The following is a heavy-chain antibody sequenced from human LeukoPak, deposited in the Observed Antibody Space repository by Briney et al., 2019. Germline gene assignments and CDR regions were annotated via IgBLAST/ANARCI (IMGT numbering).Heavy chain of an antibody. CDR2: IYSSGTT. V-gene: IGHV4-4*07. D-gene: IGHD5-12*01. J-gene: IGHJ5*02. CDR1: GGSISNYC. Sequence: AETLSLTCTVSGGSISNYCWSWILQPAGKGLEWIGRIYSSGTTIYTPSLKSRVTMSVDTSKNQFSPKLSSVIAADTAVYFCASGSSGYDPWGQGTLVTVSS. CDR3: ASGSSGYDP.